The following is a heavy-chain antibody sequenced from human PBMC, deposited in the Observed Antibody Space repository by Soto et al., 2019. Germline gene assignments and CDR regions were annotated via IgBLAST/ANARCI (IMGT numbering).Heavy chain of an antibody. Sequence: QVKLVKSGAEVKKPGSPVRVSCTASGDTFNFYTISWVRQVPGHGPEWMGRIIPMLGMSNYSQKFQGRVTIMADKSTSTVYMNLSGLTSEDTAVYYCATNYGSGSTPFDYWGQGTLVTVSS. CDR2: IIPMLGMS. D-gene: IGHD3-10*01. CDR3: ATNYGSGSTPFDY. J-gene: IGHJ4*02. V-gene: IGHV1-69*02. CDR1: GDTFNFYT.